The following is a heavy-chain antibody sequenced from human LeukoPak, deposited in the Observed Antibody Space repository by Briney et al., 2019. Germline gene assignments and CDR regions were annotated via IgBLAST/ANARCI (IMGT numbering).Heavy chain of an antibody. V-gene: IGHV3-23*01. CDR3: AKDSIVVVAPGYFDY. Sequence: GGSLRLSCAASGFTFSSYSMTWVRQAPGKGLEWVSAISGSGGSTYYADSVKGRFTISRDNSKNTLYLQMNSLRAEDTAVYYCAKDSIVVVAPGYFDYWGQGTLVTVSS. CDR1: GFTFSSYS. D-gene: IGHD2-15*01. CDR2: ISGSGGST. J-gene: IGHJ4*02.